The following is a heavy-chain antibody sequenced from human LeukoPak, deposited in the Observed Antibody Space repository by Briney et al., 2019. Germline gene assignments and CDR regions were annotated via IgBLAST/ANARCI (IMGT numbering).Heavy chain of an antibody. V-gene: IGHV3-23*01. CDR2: ISAGGGTT. CDR3: AKASSGWSHIYLDV. CDR1: EFTFSSYA. D-gene: IGHD6-19*01. J-gene: IGHJ6*03. Sequence: GGSLRLSCAASEFTFSSYALTWGRQAPGKGLGWRSGISAGGGTTYYADSGKGRVTISRDNSKTPVYLPMHSLRAADTAVYYCAKASSGWSHIYLDVWGKGTTVTVSS.